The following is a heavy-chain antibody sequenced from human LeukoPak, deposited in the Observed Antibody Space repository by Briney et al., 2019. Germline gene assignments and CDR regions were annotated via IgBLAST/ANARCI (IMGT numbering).Heavy chain of an antibody. CDR1: GYIFTSYD. Sequence: ASVKVSCKASGYIFTSYDINWVRQATGQGLEWMGWMNPSSGNTGYAQKFQGRVTITRNTSISTAYMELSSLRSEDTAVYYCARVLYSGSWYGVWGQGTLVTVSS. J-gene: IGHJ4*02. D-gene: IGHD6-13*01. CDR2: MNPSSGNT. V-gene: IGHV1-8*03. CDR3: ARVLYSGSWYGV.